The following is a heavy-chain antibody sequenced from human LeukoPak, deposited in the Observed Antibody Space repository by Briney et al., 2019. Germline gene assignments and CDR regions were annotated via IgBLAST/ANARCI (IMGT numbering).Heavy chain of an antibody. V-gene: IGHV1-2*02. CDR1: GYTFTGYY. CDR3: ARDQGDRGVLYYYYYYMDV. Sequence: ASVKVSCKASGYTFTGYYIHWVRQAPGQGLEWMGWINPNSGGTNFAQKFQGRVTMTRDTSINTVYMELSRLRSDDSAVYYCARDQGDRGVLYYYYYYMDVWGKGTTVTVSS. D-gene: IGHD3-10*01. CDR2: INPNSGGT. J-gene: IGHJ6*03.